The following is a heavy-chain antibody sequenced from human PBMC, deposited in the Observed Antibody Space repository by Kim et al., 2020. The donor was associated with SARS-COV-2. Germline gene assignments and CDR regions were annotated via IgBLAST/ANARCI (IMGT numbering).Heavy chain of an antibody. J-gene: IGHJ5*01. Sequence: SVKVSCKASGGTFSSYTISWVRQAPGQGLEWVGRIVLSLGIRKYAEKLQGRVTITADKSTGTAYMELTGLRSEDTAVYYCARGRHHGCSYNIGLWLDSW. CDR2: IVLSLGIR. D-gene: IGHD1-1*01. V-gene: IGHV1-69*02. CDR3: ARGRHHGCSYNIGLWLDS. CDR1: GGTFSSYT.